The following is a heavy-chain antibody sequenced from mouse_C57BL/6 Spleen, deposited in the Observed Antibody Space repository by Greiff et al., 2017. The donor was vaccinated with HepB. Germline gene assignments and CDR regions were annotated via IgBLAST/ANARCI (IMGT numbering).Heavy chain of an antibody. CDR1: GFTFSSYT. D-gene: IGHD1-1*01. J-gene: IGHJ2*01. Sequence: VQLKESGGGLVKPGGSLKLSCAASGFTFSSYTMSWVRQTPEKRLEWVATISGGGGNTYYPDSVKGRFTISRDNAKNTLYLQMSSLRSEDTALYYCARAYYGSSYDYFDYWGQGTTLTVSS. CDR2: ISGGGGNT. V-gene: IGHV5-9*01. CDR3: ARAYYGSSYDYFDY.